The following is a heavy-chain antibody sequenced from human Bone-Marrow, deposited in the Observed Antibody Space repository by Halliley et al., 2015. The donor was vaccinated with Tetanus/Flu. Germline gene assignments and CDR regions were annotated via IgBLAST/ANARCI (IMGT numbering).Heavy chain of an antibody. CDR2: IYYSGST. CDR3: ARDRGDTAMPDY. Sequence: TLSLTCTVSGGSISSGGYYWSWIRQYPGKGLEWIGYIYYSGSTYYNPSLKSRVTISVDTSKNQFSLKLSSVTAADTAVYYCARDRGDTAMPDYWGQGTLVTVSS. D-gene: IGHD5-18*01. CDR1: GGSISSGGYY. J-gene: IGHJ4*02. V-gene: IGHV4-31*03.